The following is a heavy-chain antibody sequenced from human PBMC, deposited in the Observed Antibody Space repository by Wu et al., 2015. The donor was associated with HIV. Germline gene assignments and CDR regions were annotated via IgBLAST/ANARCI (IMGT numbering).Heavy chain of an antibody. V-gene: IGHV1-18*01. CDR1: GYTFTSYG. J-gene: IGHJ1*01. CDR3: ARGELYCSSTSCPGGTSEH. CDR2: ISAYNGNT. D-gene: IGHD2-2*01. Sequence: QVQLVQSGAEVKKPGASVKVSCKASGYTFTSYGISWVRQAPGQGLEWMGWISAYNGNTNYAQKLQGRVTMTTDTSTSTAYMELRSLRSDDTAVYYCARGELYCSSTSCPGGTSEHWGQGTLVTVSS.